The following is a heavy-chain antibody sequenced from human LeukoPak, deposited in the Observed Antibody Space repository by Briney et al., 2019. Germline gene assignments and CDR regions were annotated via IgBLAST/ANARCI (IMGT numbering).Heavy chain of an antibody. CDR2: ISYDGSNK. CDR3: AREVYGDYARYGYYGMDV. V-gene: IGHV3-30-3*01. D-gene: IGHD4-17*01. Sequence: GGSLRLSCAASGFTFSSYAMHWVRQAPGKGLEWVAVISYDGSNKYYADSVKGRFTISRDNSKNTLYLQMNSLRAEDTAVYYCAREVYGDYARYGYYGMDVWGQGTTVTASS. J-gene: IGHJ6*02. CDR1: GFTFSSYA.